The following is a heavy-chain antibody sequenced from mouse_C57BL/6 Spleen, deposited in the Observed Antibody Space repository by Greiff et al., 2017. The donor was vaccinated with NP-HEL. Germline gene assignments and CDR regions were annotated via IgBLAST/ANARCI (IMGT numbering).Heavy chain of an antibody. CDR3: TRGRVYDGYYASMDY. CDR2: ISSGGDYI. Sequence: EVKVVESGEGLVKPGGSLKLSCAASGFTFSSYAMSWVRQTPEKRLEWVAYISSGGDYIYYADTVKGRFTISRDNARNTLYLQMSSLKSEDTAMYYCTRGRVYDGYYASMDYWGQGTSVTVSS. V-gene: IGHV5-9-1*02. CDR1: GFTFSSYA. D-gene: IGHD2-3*01. J-gene: IGHJ4*01.